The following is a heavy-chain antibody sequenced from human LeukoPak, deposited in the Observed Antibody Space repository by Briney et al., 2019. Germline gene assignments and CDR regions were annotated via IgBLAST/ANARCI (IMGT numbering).Heavy chain of an antibody. V-gene: IGHV1-2*02. CDR3: ARAPQYTYGQLDY. Sequence: ASVKVSCKASGFSLSGYYIHWVRLAPEQGVERMGWMLPNSGGTNYGQTFQGRITMTRDSSISTVYMELSSLTSDDTAVYYCARAPQYTYGQLDYWGQGTLVTVSS. J-gene: IGHJ4*02. D-gene: IGHD2-8*01. CDR2: MLPNSGGT. CDR1: GFSLSGYY.